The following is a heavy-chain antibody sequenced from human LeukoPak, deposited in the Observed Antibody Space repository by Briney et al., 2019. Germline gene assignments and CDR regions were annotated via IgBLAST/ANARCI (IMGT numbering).Heavy chain of an antibody. CDR3: AREPYGSYDAFDI. CDR1: GFTFSDYY. J-gene: IGHJ3*02. CDR2: ISSSGSTI. V-gene: IGHV3-11*01. Sequence: GGSLRLSCAASGFTFSDYYMSWIRQAPGKGLEWVSYISSSGSTIYYADSVKGRFTISRDNAKNSLYLQMNSLRAEGTAVYYCAREPYGSYDAFDIWGQGTMVTVSS. D-gene: IGHD1-26*01.